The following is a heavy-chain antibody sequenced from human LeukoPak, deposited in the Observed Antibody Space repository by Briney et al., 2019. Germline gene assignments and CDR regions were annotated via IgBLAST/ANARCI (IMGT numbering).Heavy chain of an antibody. J-gene: IGHJ4*02. D-gene: IGHD2-2*02. CDR2: VFRLQTVRT. CDR1: DSSITSTYY. CDR3: ARVLHAPYLIDS. Sequence: SETLSLTCTVSDSSITSTYYCAWFRQPPRKGMEWIATVFRLQTVRTFNNPSLGSRVTMSLDPSQNQFSLNLTSVTAADTALYFCARVLHAPYLIDSWGQGTLVTVPS. V-gene: IGHV4-38-2*02.